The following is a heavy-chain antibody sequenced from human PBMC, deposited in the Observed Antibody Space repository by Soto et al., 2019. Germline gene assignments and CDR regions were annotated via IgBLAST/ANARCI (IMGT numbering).Heavy chain of an antibody. D-gene: IGHD3-16*01. V-gene: IGHV4-30-4*01. CDR2: IYYSGST. J-gene: IGHJ6*02. CDR1: GGSISSGDYY. CDR3: DGVPRRGSPGGMDV. Sequence: SETLSLTCTVSGGSISSGDYYWSWIRQPPGKGLEWIGYIYYSGSTYYNPSLKSRVTISVDTSKNQFSLKLRSVTAADTAHYYCDGVPRRGSPGGMDVWGQGTTVTVSS.